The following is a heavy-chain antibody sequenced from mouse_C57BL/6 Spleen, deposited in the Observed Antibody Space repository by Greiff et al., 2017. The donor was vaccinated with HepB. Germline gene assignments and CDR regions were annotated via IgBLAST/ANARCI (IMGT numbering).Heavy chain of an antibody. J-gene: IGHJ4*01. D-gene: IGHD2-4*01. Sequence: VQLQESGPGLVAPSQSLSITCTVSGFSLTSYGVSWVRQPPGKGLEWLGVIWGDGSTNYHSALISRLSISKDNSKSQVFLKLNSLQTDDTATYYCAKPDGDYDGRGYYYAMDYWGQGTSVTVSS. CDR2: IWGDGST. V-gene: IGHV2-3*01. CDR1: GFSLTSYG. CDR3: AKPDGDYDGRGYYYAMDY.